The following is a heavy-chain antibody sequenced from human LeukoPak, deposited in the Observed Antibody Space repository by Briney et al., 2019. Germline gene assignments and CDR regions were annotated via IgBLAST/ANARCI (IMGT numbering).Heavy chain of an antibody. CDR1: GFTFSRNS. CDR3: AKGQDTYGHPFDY. CDR2: IREDGSEK. D-gene: IGHD5-18*01. V-gene: IGHV3-7*05. Sequence: PGGSLRLSCAVSGFTASGFTFSRNSMSWVRQAPGKGLDWVASIREDGSEKYYVDSVKGRFTISRDNAKNSLYLQMDSLRAEDTAVYYCAKGQDTYGHPFDYWGQGTLVTVSS. J-gene: IGHJ4*02.